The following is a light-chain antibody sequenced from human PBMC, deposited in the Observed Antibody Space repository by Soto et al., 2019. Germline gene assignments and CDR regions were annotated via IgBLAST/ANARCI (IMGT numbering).Light chain of an antibody. CDR2: EVT. V-gene: IGLV2-14*01. CDR1: SSDVGGSKY. J-gene: IGLJ1*01. CDR3: TSSTRDSLYV. Sequence: QSVLTQPASVSGSPGQSITISCTGTSSDVGGSKYVSWYQQYPGKVPRLLIYEVTSRPSGVSNRFSGSKSGNTASLTISGIQAEDEADYFCTSSTRDSLYVFGTGTKVTVL.